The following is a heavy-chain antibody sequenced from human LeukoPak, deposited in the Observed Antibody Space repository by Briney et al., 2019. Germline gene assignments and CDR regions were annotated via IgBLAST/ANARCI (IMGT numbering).Heavy chain of an antibody. CDR3: ARASPRTRGFHFDC. CDR2: IYYSGST. D-gene: IGHD2-2*01. V-gene: IGHV4-59*01. CDR1: GGSISSYY. J-gene: IGHJ4*02. Sequence: SETLSLTCTVSGGSISSYYWSWIRQPPGKGLEWIGDIYYSGSTNYNPSLKSRVTISVDTSKNQFSLKLSSVTAADTAVYYCARASPRTRGFHFDCWGQATMVSVSS.